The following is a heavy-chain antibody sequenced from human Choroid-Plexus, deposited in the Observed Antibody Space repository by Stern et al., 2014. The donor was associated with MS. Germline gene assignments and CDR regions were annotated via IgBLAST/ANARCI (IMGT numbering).Heavy chain of an antibody. CDR2: VSYDVSNK. J-gene: IGHJ5*02. V-gene: IGHV3-30*18. D-gene: IGHD2/OR15-2a*01. CDR3: AKDRQYLTYFFAH. CDR1: GFTFGRCA. Sequence: VKLVEYGGGVVQQGRPLRLSCVASGFTFGRCAMYWVRQARGKELEWEACVSYDVSNKYYADSVKGRFTISRDNSPNTLYMQMSSLRPEDTAVYYCAKDRQYLTYFFAHWVHGSLFTVSS.